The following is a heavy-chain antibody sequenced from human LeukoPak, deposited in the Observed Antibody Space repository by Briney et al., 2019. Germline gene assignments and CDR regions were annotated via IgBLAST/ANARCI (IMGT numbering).Heavy chain of an antibody. CDR2: IIPGGGDT. CDR1: GYTFTSYY. CDR3: ARGLIAIGTGAFDI. D-gene: IGHD2-21*01. Sequence: GASVKVSCKASGYTFTSYYVHWVRQAPGQGLEWMGVIIPGGGDTSYAQKFQGRVSMTRDRSTSTVYMELSSLRSEDTAVYYCARGLIAIGTGAFDIWGQGTMVTVSS. V-gene: IGHV1-46*01. J-gene: IGHJ3*02.